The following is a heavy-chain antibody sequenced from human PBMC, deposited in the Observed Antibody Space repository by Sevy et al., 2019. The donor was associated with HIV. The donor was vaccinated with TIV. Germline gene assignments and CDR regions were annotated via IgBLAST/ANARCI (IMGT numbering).Heavy chain of an antibody. Sequence: SETLSLTCLVSGGSIRRSTYYWGWIRQPPGKGLEWIGGIDYSGDTYYNPSLKPRVTISVDTSKNQFFLKLSSVTAADTALYYCARPMVKSTYDTFGTWGQGTMVTVSS. CDR1: GGSIRRSTYY. V-gene: IGHV4-39*01. CDR2: IDYSGDT. J-gene: IGHJ3*02. CDR3: ARPMVKSTYDTFGT. D-gene: IGHD2-21*01.